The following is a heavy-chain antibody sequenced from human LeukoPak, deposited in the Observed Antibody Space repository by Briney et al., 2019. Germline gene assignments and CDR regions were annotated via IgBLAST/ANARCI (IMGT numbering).Heavy chain of an antibody. CDR1: GGSFSGYY. CDR3: AGGLYCSSTSCSDY. J-gene: IGHJ4*02. V-gene: IGHV4-34*01. Sequence: SETLSLTCAVYGGSFSGYYWSWIRQPPGKGLEWIGEINHSGSTNYNPSLKSRVTISVDASKNQFSLKLSSVTAADAAVYYCAGGLYCSSTSCSDYWGQGTLVTVSS. CDR2: INHSGST. D-gene: IGHD2-2*01.